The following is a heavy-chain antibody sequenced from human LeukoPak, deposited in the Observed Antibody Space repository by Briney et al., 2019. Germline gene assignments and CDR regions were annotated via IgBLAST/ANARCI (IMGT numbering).Heavy chain of an antibody. CDR1: GFTFSSYW. CDR2: ITSTGGNT. D-gene: IGHD3-3*01. V-gene: IGHV3-74*01. Sequence: GGSLRLSCAASGFTFSSYWMHWVRQAPGKGLVWVSRITSTGGNTFYTDSVKGRFTISRDNSKSTLYLQMNSLRVDDTAVYYCRRRSAYFFESWGQGTLVTVS. J-gene: IGHJ4*02. CDR3: RRRSAYFFES.